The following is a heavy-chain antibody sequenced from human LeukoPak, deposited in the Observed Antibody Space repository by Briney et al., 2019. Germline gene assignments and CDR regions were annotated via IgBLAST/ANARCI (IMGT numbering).Heavy chain of an antibody. Sequence: SETLSLTCTVSGGSISSYYWSWIRQPPGKGLEWIGYIYYSGSTNYNPSLKSRVTISVDTSKNQFSLKLSSVTAADTAVYYCARGVLLPYYFDYWGQGTLVTVSS. CDR3: ARGVLLPYYFDY. J-gene: IGHJ4*02. V-gene: IGHV4-59*01. D-gene: IGHD3-10*01. CDR2: IYYSGST. CDR1: GGSISSYY.